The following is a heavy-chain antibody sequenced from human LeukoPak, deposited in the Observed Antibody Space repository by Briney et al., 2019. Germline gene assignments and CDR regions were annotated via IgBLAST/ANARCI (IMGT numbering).Heavy chain of an antibody. CDR3: ARAFDSSGYSDY. CDR1: GGSISSSSYY. CDR2: IFYSGST. Sequence: SETLSLTCTVSGGSISSSSYYWGWVRQPPGKGLEWIGNIFYSGSTYYSPSLKSRVTISLDTSRNQFSLKLNSVTAADAAVYYCARAFDSSGYSDYWGQGTLVTVSS. V-gene: IGHV4-39*07. D-gene: IGHD3-22*01. J-gene: IGHJ4*02.